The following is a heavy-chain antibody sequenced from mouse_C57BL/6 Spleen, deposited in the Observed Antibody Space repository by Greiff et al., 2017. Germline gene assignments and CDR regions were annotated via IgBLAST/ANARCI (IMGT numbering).Heavy chain of an antibody. CDR1: GYTFTSYW. J-gene: IGHJ4*01. D-gene: IGHD3-2*02. CDR3: ARGGGSGSPMGY. V-gene: IGHV1-69*01. CDR2: IDPSDSYT. Sequence: QVQLQQPGAELVMPGASVKLSCKASGYTFTSYWMHWVKQRPGQGLEWIGEIDPSDSYTNYNQKFKGKSTLTVDKSSSTAYMQLSSLTSEDSAVDYCARGGGSGSPMGYWGQGTSVTVSS.